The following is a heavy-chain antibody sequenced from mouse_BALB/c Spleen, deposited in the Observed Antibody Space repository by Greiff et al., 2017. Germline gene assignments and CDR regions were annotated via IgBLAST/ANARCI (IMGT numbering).Heavy chain of an antibody. CDR2: INPSTGYT. J-gene: IGHJ2*01. Sequence: VQLQQSGAELAKPGASVKMSCKASGYTFTSYWMHWVKQRPGQGLEWIGYINPSTGYTEYNQKFKDKATLTADKSSSTAYMQLSSLTSEDSAVYYCARSLITTVVASPFDYWGQGTTLTVSS. D-gene: IGHD1-1*01. CDR1: GYTFTSYW. V-gene: IGHV1-7*01. CDR3: ARSLITTVVASPFDY.